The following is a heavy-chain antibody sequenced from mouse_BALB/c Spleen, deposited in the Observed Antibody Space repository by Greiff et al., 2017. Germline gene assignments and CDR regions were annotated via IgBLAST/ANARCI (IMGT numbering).Heavy chain of an antibody. D-gene: IGHD2-1*01. CDR3: ARPDGNPHAMNY. CDR1: GFDFSGYW. V-gene: IGHV4-1*02. J-gene: IGHJ4*01. CDR2: INPDSSTI. Sequence: EVQLQESGGGLVRPGGSLKLSCAASGFDFSGYWMSWVRQSPGKGLEWIGEINPDSSTINYTPSLKDKFIISRDNAKNTLYLQMSKVNSEDTALYYCARPDGNPHAMNYWGQGTSVTVSS.